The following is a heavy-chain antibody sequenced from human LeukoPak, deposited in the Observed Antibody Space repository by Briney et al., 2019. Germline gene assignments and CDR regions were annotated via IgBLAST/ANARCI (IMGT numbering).Heavy chain of an antibody. D-gene: IGHD3-10*01. CDR3: ASYYNTRWYYFDY. CDR1: GGSVSSGSYY. J-gene: IGHJ4*02. Sequence: PSETLSPTCTVSGGSVSSGSYYWRWIRQPPGKGLEWIGYIYYSGSTNYNPSLKSRITLSVETSKNQFSLKLSSVTTADTAVYYCASYYNTRWYYFDYWGQGTLVTVSS. CDR2: IYYSGST. V-gene: IGHV4-61*01.